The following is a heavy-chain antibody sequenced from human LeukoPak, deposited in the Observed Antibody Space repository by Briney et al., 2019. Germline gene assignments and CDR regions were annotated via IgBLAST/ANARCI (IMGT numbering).Heavy chain of an antibody. J-gene: IGHJ3*02. CDR1: GFTFSSYW. CDR2: IKQDGSEK. Sequence: GGSLRLSCAASGFTFSSYWMSWVRQAPGKGLEWVANIKQDGSEKYYVDSVKGRFTISRDNAKNSLCLQMNSLRAEDTAVYYCARDLRGDAFDIWGQGTMVTVSS. CDR3: ARDLRGDAFDI. V-gene: IGHV3-7*01.